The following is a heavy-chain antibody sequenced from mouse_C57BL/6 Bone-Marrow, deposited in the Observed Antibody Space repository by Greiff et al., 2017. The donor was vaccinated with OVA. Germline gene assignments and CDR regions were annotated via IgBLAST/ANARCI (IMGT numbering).Heavy chain of an antibody. CDR3: ARRDGYYPWFAD. D-gene: IGHD2-3*01. CDR1: GYTFTSYW. CDR2: IDPSDSYT. V-gene: IGHV1-69*01. J-gene: IGHJ3*01. Sequence: VQLQQPGAELVMPGASVKLSCKASGYTFTSYWMHWVKQRPGQGLEWIGEIDPSDSYTNYNQKFKGKSTLTVDKSSSTAYMQLSSLTSEDSAVXYCARRDGYYPWFADWGRGTLVTVSA.